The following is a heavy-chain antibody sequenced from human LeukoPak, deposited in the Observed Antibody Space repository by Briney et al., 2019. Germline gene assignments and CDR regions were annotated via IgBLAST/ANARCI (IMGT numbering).Heavy chain of an antibody. CDR2: INSDGSST. V-gene: IGHV3-74*01. D-gene: IGHD3-9*01. Sequence: GGSLRLSCAASGFTFSSYWTHWVRQAPGKGLVWVSRINSDGSSTSYADSVKGRFTISRDNAKNTLYLQMNSLRAEDTAVYYCARAQYYDILTGYSISGFDYWGQGTLVTVSS. CDR1: GFTFSSYW. CDR3: ARAQYYDILTGYSISGFDY. J-gene: IGHJ4*02.